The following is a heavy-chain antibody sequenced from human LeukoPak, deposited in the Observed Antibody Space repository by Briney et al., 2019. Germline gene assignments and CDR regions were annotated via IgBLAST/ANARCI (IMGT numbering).Heavy chain of an antibody. D-gene: IGHD2-2*01. J-gene: IGHJ4*02. CDR2: ISAYNGNT. CDR3: ARVPSFQPLDY. CDR1: GYTFTSYG. V-gene: IGHV1-18*01. Sequence: GASVKVSCKASGYTFTSYGISWVRQAPGQGLEWMGWISAYNGNTMYAQKLQDRVTMTTDTSTTTAYMELRSLRSDDTAVYYRARVPSFQPLDYWGQGTLVTVSS.